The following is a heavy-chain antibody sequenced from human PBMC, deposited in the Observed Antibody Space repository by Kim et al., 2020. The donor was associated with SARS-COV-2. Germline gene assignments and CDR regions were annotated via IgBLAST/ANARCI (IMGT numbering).Heavy chain of an antibody. D-gene: IGHD6-19*01. V-gene: IGHV6-1*01. CDR3: ARGITVVGYYFDF. J-gene: IGHJ4*02. CDR2: TYYRSKWYN. CDR1: GDSVSSNSAA. Sequence: SQTLSLTCAISGDSVSSNSAAWNWIRESPSRGLEWLGRTYYRSKWYNDYAVSVKSRITINPDTSKNQFSLQLNSVTPEDSGIYYCARGITVVGYYFDFGGQGTLVTVSP.